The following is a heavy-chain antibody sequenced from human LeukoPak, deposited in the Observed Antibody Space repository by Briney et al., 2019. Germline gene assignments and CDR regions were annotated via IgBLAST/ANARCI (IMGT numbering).Heavy chain of an antibody. V-gene: IGHV1-2*04. Sequence: GASVKVSCKASGYTFTGYYMHWVRQAPGQGLEWMGWINPNSGGTNYAQKLQGWVTMTRDTSISTAYMELSRLRSDDTAVYYCASSRDYGDGLGAFDIWGQGTMVTVSS. D-gene: IGHD4-17*01. CDR2: INPNSGGT. CDR3: ASSRDYGDGLGAFDI. J-gene: IGHJ3*02. CDR1: GYTFTGYY.